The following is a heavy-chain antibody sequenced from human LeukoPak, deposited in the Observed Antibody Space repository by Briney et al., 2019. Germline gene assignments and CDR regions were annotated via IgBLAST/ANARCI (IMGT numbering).Heavy chain of an antibody. J-gene: IGHJ4*02. Sequence: PSETLSLTCTVSGDSISSYYWSWIRQPPGKGLEWIGYIYHSGSTNYNPSLKSRVTISADTSKDQFSLKLASVTAADTAVYYCVTGYSSTWYYFDYWGQGTLVTVS. CDR3: VTGYSSTWYYFDY. V-gene: IGHV4-59*01. CDR1: GDSISSYY. D-gene: IGHD6-13*01. CDR2: IYHSGST.